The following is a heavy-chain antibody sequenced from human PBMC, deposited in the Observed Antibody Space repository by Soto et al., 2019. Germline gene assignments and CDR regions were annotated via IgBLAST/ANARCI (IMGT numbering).Heavy chain of an antibody. CDR1: GFTFSSYG. CDR3: ARAGKYSSGWFFDY. CDR2: IWYDGSNK. J-gene: IGHJ4*02. V-gene: IGHV3-33*01. Sequence: GGSLRLSCAASGFTFSSYGMHWVRQAPGKGLEWVAVIWYDGSNKYYADSVKGRFTISRDNSKNTLYLQMNSLRAEDTAVYYCARAGKYSSGWFFDYWGQGTLVTVSS. D-gene: IGHD6-19*01.